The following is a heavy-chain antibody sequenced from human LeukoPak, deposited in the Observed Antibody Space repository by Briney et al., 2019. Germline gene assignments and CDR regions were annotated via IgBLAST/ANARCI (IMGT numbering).Heavy chain of an antibody. J-gene: IGHJ4*02. CDR1: GYTFTSYG. V-gene: IGHV1-18*01. Sequence: GASVKVSCKASGYTFTSYGISWVRQAPGQGLEWMGWISAYNGNTNYAQKLQGRVTMATDTSTSTAYMELRSLRSDDTAVYYCARDPGLGIVGATSSLGIDYWGQGTLVTVSS. CDR3: ARDPGLGIVGATSSLGIDY. D-gene: IGHD1-26*01. CDR2: ISAYNGNT.